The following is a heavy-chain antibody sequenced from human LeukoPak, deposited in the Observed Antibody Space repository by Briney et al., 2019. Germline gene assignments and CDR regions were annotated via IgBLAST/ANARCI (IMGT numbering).Heavy chain of an antibody. CDR3: ARRCSSTSCSFDY. J-gene: IGHJ4*02. CDR1: GGSISTFY. V-gene: IGHV4-59*08. CDR2: IYYSGIT. D-gene: IGHD2-2*01. Sequence: SETLSLTCTVSGGSISTFYWSWIRQPPGKGLEWIGHIYYSGITNYNPSLKSRVTMSVATSKNQFSRKLRSVTAADTAVYYCARRCSSTSCSFDYWGQGILVTVSS.